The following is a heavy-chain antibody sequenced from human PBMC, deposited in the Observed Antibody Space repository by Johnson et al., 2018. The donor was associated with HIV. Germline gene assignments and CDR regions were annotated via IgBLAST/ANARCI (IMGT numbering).Heavy chain of an antibody. D-gene: IGHD3-22*01. CDR1: GFNFSSYD. J-gene: IGHJ3*02. Sequence: QVQLVESGGGVVQPGRSLRLSCVVSGFNFSSYDIDWVRQAPGKGLEWLAAISYDGSNKYYADSVQGRFTISRDKSDNTLYRQMNSLRDEDTAVYYCAKDVGNYWPDSFDIWGQGTMVTVSS. V-gene: IGHV3-30*04. CDR3: AKDVGNYWPDSFDI. CDR2: ISYDGSNK.